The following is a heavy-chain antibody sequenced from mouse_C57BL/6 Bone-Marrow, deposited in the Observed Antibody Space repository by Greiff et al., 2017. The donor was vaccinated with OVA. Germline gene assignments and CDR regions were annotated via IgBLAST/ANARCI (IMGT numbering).Heavy chain of an antibody. CDR3: ARGFDAY. CDR1: GYTFTDYY. CDR2: IYPGSGNT. J-gene: IGHJ3*01. V-gene: IGHV1-76*01. Sequence: QVQLQQSGAELVRPGASVKLSCKASGYTFTDYYINWVKQRPGQGLEWIARIYPGSGNTYYNEKFKGKATLTAEKSSSTAYMQLSSLTSEDSAVCFCARGFDAYWGQGTLVTVSA.